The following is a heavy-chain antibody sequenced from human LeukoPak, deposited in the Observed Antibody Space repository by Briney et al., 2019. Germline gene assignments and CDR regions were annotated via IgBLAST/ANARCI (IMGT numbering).Heavy chain of an antibody. D-gene: IGHD3-10*01. Sequence: PGGSLRLSSAASGFTFSSYAMHWVRQAPGKGPEWVAVISYDGSNKYYADSVKGRFTISRDNSKNTLYLQMNSLRAEDTAVYYCARDSTYYYDSGSSGPHYFDYWGQGTLVTVSS. CDR1: GFTFSSYA. CDR2: ISYDGSNK. J-gene: IGHJ4*02. V-gene: IGHV3-30*01. CDR3: ARDSTYYYDSGSSGPHYFDY.